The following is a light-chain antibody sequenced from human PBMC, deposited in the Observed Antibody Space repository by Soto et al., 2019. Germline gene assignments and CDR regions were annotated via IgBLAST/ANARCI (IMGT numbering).Light chain of an antibody. V-gene: IGLV1-40*01. J-gene: IGLJ3*02. CDR2: GNS. CDR1: SSNIGAGYD. Sequence: QSVLTQPASVSGSPGQWVTISCTGSSSNIGAGYDVHWYQQLPGTAPKLLIFGNSNRPSGVPDRFSGSKSGTSASLAITGRQAEDDADDYCRSYDRSLSGVVFGGGTKLTVL. CDR3: RSYDRSLSGVV.